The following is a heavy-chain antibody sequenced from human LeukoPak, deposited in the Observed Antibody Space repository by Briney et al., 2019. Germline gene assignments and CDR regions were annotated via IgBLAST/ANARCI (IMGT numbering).Heavy chain of an antibody. CDR3: ARDTVRDYDFWSGYPYYYYYMDV. J-gene: IGHJ6*03. D-gene: IGHD3-3*01. CDR2: IKQDGSEK. Sequence: TGGSLRLSCAASGFTFSSYWMHWVRQAPGKGLEWVANIKQDGSEKYYVDSVKGRFTISRDNAKNSLYLQMNSLRAEDTAVYYCARDTVRDYDFWSGYPYYYYYMDVWGKGTTVTVSS. V-gene: IGHV3-7*01. CDR1: GFTFSSYW.